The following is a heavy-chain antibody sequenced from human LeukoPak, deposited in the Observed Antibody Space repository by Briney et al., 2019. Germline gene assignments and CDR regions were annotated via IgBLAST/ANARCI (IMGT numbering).Heavy chain of an antibody. CDR1: GFTFSSYW. CDR3: ARGPAYSYGYLTR. D-gene: IGHD5-18*01. CDR2: IKQDGSEK. V-gene: IGHV3-7*03. Sequence: GGSLRLSCAASGFTFSSYWMTWVRQAPGKGLEWVANIKQDGSEKYYVDSVKGRFTISRDNAKNSLYLQMNSLRDGDTAVYYCARGPAYSYGYLTRWGQGTLVTVSS. J-gene: IGHJ4*02.